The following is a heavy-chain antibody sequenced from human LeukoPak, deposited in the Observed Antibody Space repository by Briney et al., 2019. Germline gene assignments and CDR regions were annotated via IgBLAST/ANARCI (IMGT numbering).Heavy chain of an antibody. V-gene: IGHV3-53*01. CDR2: IHSSGAT. D-gene: IGHD1-26*01. CDR1: GFAVSSNY. J-gene: IGHJ4*02. CDR3: ARDGSQKSLAD. Sequence: GGSLRLSCAASGFAVSSNYMSWVRQAPGMGLEWVSVIHSSGATYYADSVKGRFTISRDISKNTVFLQMNRLRAEDTAVYYCARDGSQKSLADWGQGTLVTVSS.